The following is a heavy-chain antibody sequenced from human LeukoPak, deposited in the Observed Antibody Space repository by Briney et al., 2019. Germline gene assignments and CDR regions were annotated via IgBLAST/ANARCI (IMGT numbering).Heavy chain of an antibody. CDR1: GGTFSSYA. V-gene: IGHV1-69*04. CDR3: ANADATEWVYGY. D-gene: IGHD2-8*01. Sequence: GASVKVSCKASGGTFSSYAISWVRQAPGQGLEWMGRIIPILGIANYAQKFQGRVTITADKSTSTAYMELSSLRSEDTAVYYCANADATEWVYGYWGQGTLVTVSS. CDR2: IIPILGIA. J-gene: IGHJ4*02.